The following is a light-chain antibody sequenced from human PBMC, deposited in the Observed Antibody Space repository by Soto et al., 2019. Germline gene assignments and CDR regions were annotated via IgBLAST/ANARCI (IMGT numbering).Light chain of an antibody. CDR1: QSVSNY. Sequence: EIVLTQSPATLSLSPGERATLSCRASQSVSNYLAWYQQKPGQAPRLLIHDASTRATGIPARFSGSGSGTGLPPTITPLGPEKFGGYYLQQHIKRLSFGGGTKVEIK. J-gene: IGKJ4*01. V-gene: IGKV3-11*01. CDR3: QQHIKRLS. CDR2: DAS.